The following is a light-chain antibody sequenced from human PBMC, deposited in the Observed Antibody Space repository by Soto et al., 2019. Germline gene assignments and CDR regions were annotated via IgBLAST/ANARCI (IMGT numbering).Light chain of an antibody. Sequence: DIVMTQTPLSLAVTPGEPASISCRSSQSLLDSEDGDTYVDWYLQRPGQSPQLLIYTLSYRASGVPDRFRGSESGPDFTLRISRVEAEDVGVYYCMHRMEFPFTFGPGTKVDIK. J-gene: IGKJ3*01. CDR2: TLS. CDR1: QSLLDSEDGDTY. CDR3: MHRMEFPFT. V-gene: IGKV2-40*01.